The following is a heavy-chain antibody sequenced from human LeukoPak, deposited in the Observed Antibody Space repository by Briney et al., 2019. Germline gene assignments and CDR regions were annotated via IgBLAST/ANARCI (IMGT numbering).Heavy chain of an antibody. CDR1: GFTVSSNY. Sequence: GGPLRLSCAASGFTVSSNYMSWVRQAPGKGLEWVSVTYSGGKTYYADSVKGRFIISRDNSKNTLYLQMNSLRAEDTAVYYCASGSGSYRTPYYYMDVWGTGTTVTASS. CDR3: ASGSGSYRTPYYYMDV. CDR2: TYSGGKT. V-gene: IGHV3-53*01. J-gene: IGHJ6*03. D-gene: IGHD3-10*01.